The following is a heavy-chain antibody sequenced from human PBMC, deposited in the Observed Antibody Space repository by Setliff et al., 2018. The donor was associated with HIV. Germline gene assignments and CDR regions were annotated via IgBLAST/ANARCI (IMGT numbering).Heavy chain of an antibody. D-gene: IGHD2-2*01. CDR2: IYHSGST. CDR3: ARHNCGTTACYGVVV. CDR1: GGSFSAYY. Sequence: SETLSLTCAVYGGSFSAYYWTWIRQPPGKGLEWIGEIYHSGSTDYSPSLKSRVTISVDTSKNQFSLKLSSLTAADTAVYYCARHNCGTTACYGVVVWGQGTMVTVSS. J-gene: IGHJ3*01. V-gene: IGHV4-34*01.